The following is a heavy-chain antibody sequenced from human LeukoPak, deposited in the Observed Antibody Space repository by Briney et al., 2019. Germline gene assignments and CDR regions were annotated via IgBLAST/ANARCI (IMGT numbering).Heavy chain of an antibody. CDR1: EFTLSGYW. Sequence: PGGSLRLSCAASEFTLSGYWMHWVRQAPGKGLVWVSRISPDGSTTNYADSVRGRFTISRDNAKNTLYLQMSSRRADDTAVYYCARASENNYFLFDYWGQGNLVTVSS. CDR2: ISPDGSTT. CDR3: ARASENNYFLFDY. J-gene: IGHJ4*02. V-gene: IGHV3-74*01. D-gene: IGHD2/OR15-2a*01.